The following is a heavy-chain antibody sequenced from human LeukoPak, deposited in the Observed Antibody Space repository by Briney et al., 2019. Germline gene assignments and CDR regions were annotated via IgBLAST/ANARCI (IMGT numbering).Heavy chain of an antibody. D-gene: IGHD5-18*01. CDR2: IIPIFGTA. Sequence: ASVKVSCKASGGTFSSYAISWVRQALGQGLEWMGGIIPIFGTANYAQKFQGRVTITADESTSTAYMELSSLRSEDTAVYYCAGYLNSYGFDYWGQGTLVTVSS. J-gene: IGHJ4*02. V-gene: IGHV1-69*13. CDR1: GGTFSSYA. CDR3: AGYLNSYGFDY.